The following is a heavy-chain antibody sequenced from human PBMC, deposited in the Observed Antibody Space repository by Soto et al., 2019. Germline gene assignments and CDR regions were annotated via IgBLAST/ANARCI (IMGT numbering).Heavy chain of an antibody. CDR2: ILHDGSNE. V-gene: IGHV3-30*18. J-gene: IGHJ6*02. Sequence: GGSLRLSCAASDFNFSSYNMHWVRQAPGKGLEWVALILHDGSNEYYADSVKGRFTISRDNSKNTLYLQMKSMRAEDTAVYYCAKSRDGYSFYFYYGMDVWGQGTTVTVSS. CDR1: DFNFSSYN. D-gene: IGHD4-4*01. CDR3: AKSRDGYSFYFYYGMDV.